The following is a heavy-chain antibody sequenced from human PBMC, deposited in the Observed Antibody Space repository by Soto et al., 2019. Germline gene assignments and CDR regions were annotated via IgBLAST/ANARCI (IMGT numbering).Heavy chain of an antibody. V-gene: IGHV3-23*01. J-gene: IGHJ4*01. D-gene: IGHD6-13*01. CDR2: ITDSGTST. CDR1: GFTFSSCV. Sequence: EVHLLESGGGLVHPGESLRLSCGASGFTFSSCVMTWVRQAPGKGLEWVACITDSGTSTYYADSVKGRFTISRDNSKNTMYLQMTNLRGEDTGVYSSAKGLINGRWYAEDWGQGTLVTVSS. CDR3: AKGLINGRWYAED.